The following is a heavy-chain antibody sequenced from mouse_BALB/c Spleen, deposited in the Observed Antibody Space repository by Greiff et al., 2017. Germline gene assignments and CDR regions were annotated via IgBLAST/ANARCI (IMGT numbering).Heavy chain of an antibody. J-gene: IGHJ3*01. Sequence: VQLQQPGAELVKPGASVKLSCKASGYTFTSYWMHWVKQRPGQGLEWIGEINPSNGRTNYNEKFKSKATLTVDKSSSTAYMQLSSLTSEDSAVYYCARTYYDYDDGFAYWGQGTLVTVSA. CDR2: INPSNGRT. D-gene: IGHD2-4*01. V-gene: IGHV1S81*02. CDR1: GYTFTSYW. CDR3: ARTYYDYDDGFAY.